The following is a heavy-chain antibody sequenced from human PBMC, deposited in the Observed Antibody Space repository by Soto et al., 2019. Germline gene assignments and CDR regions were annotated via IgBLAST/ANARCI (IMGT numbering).Heavy chain of an antibody. CDR1: GGSIGSYY. J-gene: IGHJ5*02. V-gene: IGHV4-59*06. CDR2: IYYSGST. D-gene: IGHD3-22*01. CDR3: ARERYYDSSGYGYNWFDP. Sequence: PSETPSLTCTVSGGSIGSYYWSWVGQRPGKGLEWIGYIYYSGSTYYNPSLKSRVTISVDTSKNQFSLKLSSVTAADTAVYYCARERYYDSSGYGYNWFDPWGQRTLVTVSS.